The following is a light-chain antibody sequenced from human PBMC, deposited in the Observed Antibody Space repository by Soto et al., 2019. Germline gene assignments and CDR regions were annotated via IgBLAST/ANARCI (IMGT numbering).Light chain of an antibody. CDR2: RND. V-gene: IGLV1-47*01. CDR1: SSYIGSKY. J-gene: IGLJ1*01. CDR3: AAWDDSLSGYV. Sequence: QSVLTQPPLASGTPGQRVTISCSGSSSYIGSKYVYWYQQLPGTAPKLLIYRNDQRPSRISDRFSGSKSGTSASLAISGLRSEDEADYYCAAWDDSLSGYVFGTGTKVTVL.